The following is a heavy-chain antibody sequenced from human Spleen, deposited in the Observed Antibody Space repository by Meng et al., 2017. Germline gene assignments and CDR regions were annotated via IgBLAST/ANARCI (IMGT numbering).Heavy chain of an antibody. Sequence: ASVKVSCKASGYTFTSYDINWVRQATGQGLEWMGWMNPDSGNTGYAQKVLGRVTMTRNTSISTAYMDLSSLRSEDTAVYYCARDHPAVAGTLGYYGMDVWGQGTTVTVSS. V-gene: IGHV1-8*01. J-gene: IGHJ6*02. CDR1: GYTFTSYD. D-gene: IGHD6-19*01. CDR2: MNPDSGNT. CDR3: ARDHPAVAGTLGYYGMDV.